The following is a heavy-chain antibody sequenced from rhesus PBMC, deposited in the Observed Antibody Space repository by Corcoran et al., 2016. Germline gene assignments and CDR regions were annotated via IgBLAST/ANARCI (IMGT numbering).Heavy chain of an antibody. V-gene: IGHV4-169*01. J-gene: IGHJ1*01. CDR3: ARHQYSSWSYYFEF. Sequence: QLQLQESGPGLVKPSETLSVTCAVSGGSIRSNYWSWIRQPPGKGLEWIGRIYSNSSSNNYNPSLQSRVTLSVDTSKNQLSLKLSSVTAADTAVYYCARHQYSSWSYYFEFWGQGALVTVSS. CDR2: IYSNSSSN. D-gene: IGHD6-13*01. CDR1: GGSIRSNY.